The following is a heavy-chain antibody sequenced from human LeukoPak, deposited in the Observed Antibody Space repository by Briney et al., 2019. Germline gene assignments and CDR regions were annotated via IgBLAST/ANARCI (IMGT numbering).Heavy chain of an antibody. CDR3: AKDSSNIMGARLDY. V-gene: IGHV3-23*01. J-gene: IGHJ4*02. D-gene: IGHD1-26*01. Sequence: GGSLRLSCAASGFTFSSYAMSWVRQAPGRGLEWVSGISISGGSTYYADSVKGRFTISRDNSKNTLFLQMNSLRAEDTAVYYCAKDSSNIMGARLDYWGQGTLVTVSS. CDR2: ISISGGST. CDR1: GFTFSSYA.